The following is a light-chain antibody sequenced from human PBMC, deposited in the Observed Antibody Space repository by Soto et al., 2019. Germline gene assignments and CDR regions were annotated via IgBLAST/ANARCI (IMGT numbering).Light chain of an antibody. Sequence: DIHMTQSPSTLSASVGDRFTITCRASQSISSWLAWYQQKPGKAPKLLIYKASSLESGVPSRFSGSGSGTEFTLTISSLQPDDFATYYCQQYNSYSRTFGQGTKVDIK. CDR3: QQYNSYSRT. CDR1: QSISSW. CDR2: KAS. V-gene: IGKV1-5*03. J-gene: IGKJ1*01.